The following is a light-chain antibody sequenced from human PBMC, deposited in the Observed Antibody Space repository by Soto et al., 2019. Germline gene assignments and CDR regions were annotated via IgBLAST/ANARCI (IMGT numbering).Light chain of an antibody. Sequence: EIVLTQSPATVSLSPGERAILSCRASQSVSRYLAWYQQRPGQAPRLLLYDTSNRATGIPARFSGSGSGTDFTLTISSLEPEDFAVYYCQQRSNWPQLTFGGGTKVDIK. CDR3: QQRSNWPQLT. J-gene: IGKJ4*01. CDR2: DTS. V-gene: IGKV3-11*01. CDR1: QSVSRY.